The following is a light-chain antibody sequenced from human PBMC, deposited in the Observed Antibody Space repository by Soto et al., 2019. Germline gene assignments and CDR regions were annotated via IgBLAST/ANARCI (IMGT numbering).Light chain of an antibody. CDR1: SSDVGGYNY. CDR3: CSYAGSYTSGV. Sequence: QSALTQPRSVSGSPGQSVTISCTGTSSDVGGYNYVSWYQQHPGKAPKLMIYDVSKRPSGVPDRFSGSKSGNTASLTISGXXXEDEADYYCCSYAGSYTSGVFGTGTKVTVL. CDR2: DVS. V-gene: IGLV2-11*01. J-gene: IGLJ1*01.